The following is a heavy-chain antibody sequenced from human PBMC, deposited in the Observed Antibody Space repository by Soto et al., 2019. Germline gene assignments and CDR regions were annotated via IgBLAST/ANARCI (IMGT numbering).Heavy chain of an antibody. Sequence: SVKVSCKASGGAFSSYAISWVRQAPGQGLEWMGGIIPIFGTANYAQKFQGRVTITADESTSTAYMELSSLRSEDTAVYYCARELGSGSYYSYYGMDVWGQGTTVTVSS. CDR1: GGAFSSYA. CDR2: IIPIFGTA. V-gene: IGHV1-69*13. CDR3: ARELGSGSYYSYYGMDV. J-gene: IGHJ6*02. D-gene: IGHD3-10*01.